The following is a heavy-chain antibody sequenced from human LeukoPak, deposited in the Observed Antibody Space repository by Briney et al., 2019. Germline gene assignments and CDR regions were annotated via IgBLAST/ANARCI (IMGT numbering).Heavy chain of an antibody. V-gene: IGHV3-23*01. CDR3: AKDVLSGTYYYFDQ. J-gene: IGHJ4*02. CDR1: GFTFSSYA. CDR2: ISGSGSNT. D-gene: IGHD1-26*01. Sequence: GGSLRLSCAASGFTFSSYAMNWVRQAPGKGLEWVSGISGSGSNTYYADSVMGRFTISRDNSKNTLYLQMNSLRAEDTAVYYCAKDVLSGTYYYFDQWGQGTLANVSS.